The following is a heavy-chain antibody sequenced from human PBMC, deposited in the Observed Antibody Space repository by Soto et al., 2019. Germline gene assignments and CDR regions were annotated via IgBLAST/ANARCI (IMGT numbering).Heavy chain of an antibody. Sequence: TLSLTCTVSGGSISGGNYYWAWIRRPPGKGLEWIGSIFFSGTTYYNPSLRSRISISIDTSKNQFSLKLSSVTAAATAVYYCAREGGIVGATAADYWGQGTLVTVSP. D-gene: IGHD1-26*01. CDR1: GGSISGGNYY. V-gene: IGHV4-30-4*08. CDR3: AREGGIVGATAADY. J-gene: IGHJ4*02. CDR2: IFFSGTT.